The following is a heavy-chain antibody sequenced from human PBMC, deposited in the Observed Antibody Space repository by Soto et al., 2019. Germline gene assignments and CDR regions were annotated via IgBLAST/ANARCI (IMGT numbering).Heavy chain of an antibody. D-gene: IGHD3-16*01. CDR3: ARGLGYYDYVWGSYLPHYYYGMDV. V-gene: IGHV1-8*01. CDR1: GYTFTSYD. CDR2: MNPNSGNT. J-gene: IGHJ6*02. Sequence: GASVKVSCKASGYTFTSYDINWVRQATGQGLEWMGWMNPNSGNTGYAQKFQGRVTMTRNTSISTAYMEPSSLRSEDTAVCYCARGLGYYDYVWGSYLPHYYYGMDVWGQGTTVTVSS.